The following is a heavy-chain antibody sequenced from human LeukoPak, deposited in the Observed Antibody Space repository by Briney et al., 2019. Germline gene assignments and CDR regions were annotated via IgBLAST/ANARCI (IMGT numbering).Heavy chain of an antibody. D-gene: IGHD5-24*01. CDR2: INPSGTGT. CDR3: ATDHSMANTAWWFDP. Sequence: ASVKVSCKASGYSFTNYAISWVRQAPGQGLEWMGVINPSGTGTSYAQKFQGRITMSRDTSTSTVYMELSSLRSEDTAFYYCATDHSMANTAWWFDPWGQGTLVTVSS. V-gene: IGHV1-46*01. J-gene: IGHJ5*02. CDR1: GYSFTNYA.